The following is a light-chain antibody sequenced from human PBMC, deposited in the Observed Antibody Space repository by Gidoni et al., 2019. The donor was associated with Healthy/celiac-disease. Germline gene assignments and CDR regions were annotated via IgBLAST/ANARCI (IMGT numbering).Light chain of an antibody. CDR2: DAS. V-gene: IGKV1-9*01. Sequence: DIQLTQSPSFLSASVGDRVTITCRASQGIISYLAWYQQKPGKAPKPLNYDASHLQSGVPSRFSGSGSGTEFTLTISSLQPEDFATYYCQQLNSYPLTFGGGTKVEIK. CDR1: QGIISY. J-gene: IGKJ4*01. CDR3: QQLNSYPLT.